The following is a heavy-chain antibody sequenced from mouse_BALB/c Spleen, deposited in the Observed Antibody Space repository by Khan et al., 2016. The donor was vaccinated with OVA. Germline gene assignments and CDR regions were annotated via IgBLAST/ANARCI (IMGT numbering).Heavy chain of an antibody. D-gene: IGHD2-14*01. J-gene: IGHJ3*01. Sequence: EVELQESGPSLVQPSQTLSLTCSVTGDSITSGYWSWIRKFPGNKLEYMGYMIYSGYTYYNPSLKSRISITRHTSKNQYYRQLNSVTTEDTATYYCARSTYRYAFAYWGQGTLVTVSA. V-gene: IGHV3-8*02. CDR1: GDSITSGY. CDR2: MIYSGYT. CDR3: ARSTYRYAFAY.